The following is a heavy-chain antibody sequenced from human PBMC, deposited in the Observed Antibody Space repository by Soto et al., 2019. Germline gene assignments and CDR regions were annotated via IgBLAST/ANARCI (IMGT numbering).Heavy chain of an antibody. CDR3: ARGDWWLFDY. J-gene: IGHJ4*02. Sequence: QVQLVQSGAEEKKPGASVKVSCKASGYTFTSYAIHWVRQAPGQRLEWMGWINAGNGNTKYSQKFQGRVTITRDTSASTAYMELSSLKAEDTAVYYCARGDWWLFDYWGQGTPVTVSS. V-gene: IGHV1-3*05. CDR2: INAGNGNT. D-gene: IGHD2-8*02. CDR1: GYTFTSYA.